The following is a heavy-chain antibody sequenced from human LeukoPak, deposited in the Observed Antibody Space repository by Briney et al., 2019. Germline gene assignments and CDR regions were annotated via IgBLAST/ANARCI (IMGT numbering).Heavy chain of an antibody. D-gene: IGHD6-13*01. Sequence: PGGSLRLSCAASGFTFDDYAMHWVRQAPGKGLEWVSGISWNSGSIGYADSVKGRFTISRDNAKNSLYLQMNSLRAEDTALYYCAKGGFGIAAVDYWGQGTLVTVSS. V-gene: IGHV3-9*01. CDR3: AKGGFGIAAVDY. J-gene: IGHJ4*02. CDR2: ISWNSGSI. CDR1: GFTFDDYA.